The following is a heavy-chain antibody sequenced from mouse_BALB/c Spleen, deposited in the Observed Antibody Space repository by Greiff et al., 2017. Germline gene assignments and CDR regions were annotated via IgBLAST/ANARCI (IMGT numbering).Heavy chain of an antibody. CDR2: ISSGGSYT. Sequence: EVMLVESGGGLVKPGGSLKLSCAASGFTFSSYTMSWVRQTPEKRLEWVATISSGGSYTYYPDSVKGRFTISRDNAKNTLYLQMSSLKSEDTAMYYCTRDFNWDHWYFDVWGAGTTVTVSS. CDR1: GFTFSSYT. J-gene: IGHJ1*01. V-gene: IGHV5-6-4*01. D-gene: IGHD4-1*01. CDR3: TRDFNWDHWYFDV.